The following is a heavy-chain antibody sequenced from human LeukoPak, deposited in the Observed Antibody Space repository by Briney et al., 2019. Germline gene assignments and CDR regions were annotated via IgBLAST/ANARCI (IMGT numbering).Heavy chain of an antibody. CDR2: MNSDGSTT. CDR3: VRALMGTSDH. J-gene: IGHJ4*02. Sequence: GGSLRLSCAASGFTFSRDWMHWVRQGPGKGLVWVTRMNSDGSTTNYADSVKGRFTISRDNAKNTLYLQMNSPRAEDTAVYYCVRALMGTSDHWGQGSLVTVSS. D-gene: IGHD7-27*01. V-gene: IGHV3-74*01. CDR1: GFTFSRDW.